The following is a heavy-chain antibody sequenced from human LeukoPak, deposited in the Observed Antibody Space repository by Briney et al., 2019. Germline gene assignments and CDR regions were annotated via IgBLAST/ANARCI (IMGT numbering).Heavy chain of an antibody. J-gene: IGHJ4*02. CDR3: ARETRVKNYYGSGSPPLGY. Sequence: ASVKVSCKASGYTFTSYYMHWVRQAPGQGLEWMGWMNPDSGGTNYAQKFKGRVTMTRDTSISTAYMELSRLRSDDTAVYYCARETRVKNYYGSGSPPLGYWGQGTLVTVSS. CDR1: GYTFTSYY. V-gene: IGHV1-2*02. D-gene: IGHD3-10*01. CDR2: MNPDSGGT.